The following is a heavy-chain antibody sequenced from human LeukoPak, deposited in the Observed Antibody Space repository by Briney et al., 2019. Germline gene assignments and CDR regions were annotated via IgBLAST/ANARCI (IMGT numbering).Heavy chain of an antibody. Sequence: PSETLSLTCTVSGDSITTSSYYWGWIRQPPGKGLEWIGNIYYSGSTYYNPSLKSRVTISVDTSKNHFSPWLSSVSAADTAVYYCARLETYDSTLDYWGQGTLVTVSS. CDR2: IYYSGST. D-gene: IGHD3-22*01. CDR3: ARLETYDSTLDY. J-gene: IGHJ4*02. CDR1: GDSITTSSYY. V-gene: IGHV4-39*02.